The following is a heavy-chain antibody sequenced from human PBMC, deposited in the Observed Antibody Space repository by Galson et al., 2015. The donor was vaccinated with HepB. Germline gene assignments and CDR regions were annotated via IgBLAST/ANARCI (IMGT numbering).Heavy chain of an antibody. V-gene: IGHV3-30*03. CDR1: GFTFSSYG. D-gene: IGHD3-9*01. Sequence: SLRLSCATSGFTFSSYGMHWVRQAPGKGLEWMAVISYSGSDKDNADSVKGRFTISRDNSKNTLSLQMNSLRADDTAVYYCARDRHYYHTLPSYYTVWKYYYVFWGQGPLVTVSS. CDR2: ISYSGSDK. J-gene: IGHJ4*02. CDR3: ARDRHYYHTLPSYYTVWKYYYVF.